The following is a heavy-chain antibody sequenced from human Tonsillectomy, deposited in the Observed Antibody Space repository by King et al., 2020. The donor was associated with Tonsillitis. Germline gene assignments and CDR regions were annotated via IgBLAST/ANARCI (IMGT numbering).Heavy chain of an antibody. D-gene: IGHD6-13*01. V-gene: IGHV4-59*01. Sequence: VQLQESGPGLVKPSETLSLTCTVSGGSISSYYWSWIRQPPGKGLEWIGDIYHSGNTNYNPSLKSRVNISVDTSNNQISLNLSSVTAADTAVYYCARAYSNRYYYFDHWGQGTLVTVSS. CDR2: IYHSGNT. CDR1: GGSISSYY. J-gene: IGHJ4*02. CDR3: ARAYSNRYYYFDH.